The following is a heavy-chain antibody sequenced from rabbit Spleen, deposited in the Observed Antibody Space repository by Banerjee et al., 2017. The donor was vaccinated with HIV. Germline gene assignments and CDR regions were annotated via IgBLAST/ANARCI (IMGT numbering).Heavy chain of an antibody. Sequence: QSLEESGGDLVKPGASLTLTCTASGVSFSSSSYLCWVRQAPGKGLEWIACIDAGSSGFTYSATWAKGRFTISKTSSTVDLQMTSLTAADTATYFCARGSAAMTMVITGFYFNLWGPGTLVTVS. CDR3: ARGSAAMTMVITGFYFNL. D-gene: IGHD2-1*01. V-gene: IGHV1S40*01. CDR2: IDAGSSGFT. J-gene: IGHJ4*01. CDR1: GVSFSSSSY.